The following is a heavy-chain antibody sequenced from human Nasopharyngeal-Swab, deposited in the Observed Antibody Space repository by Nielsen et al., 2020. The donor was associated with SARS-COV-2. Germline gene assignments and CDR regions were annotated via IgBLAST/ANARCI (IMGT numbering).Heavy chain of an antibody. Sequence: ASVKVTCKASGYTFANYGVSWVRQATGQGREWMGWISVYNGNTGYAQNFQGRVTMTTDTSTNTGYLELRSLRSDDTAVYYCARGNGWYPDHWGQGTLVTVSS. CDR2: ISVYNGNT. CDR1: GYTFANYG. D-gene: IGHD6-19*01. J-gene: IGHJ4*02. CDR3: ARGNGWYPDH. V-gene: IGHV1-18*01.